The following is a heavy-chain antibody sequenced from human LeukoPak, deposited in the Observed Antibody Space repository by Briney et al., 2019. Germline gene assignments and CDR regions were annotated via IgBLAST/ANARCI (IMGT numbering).Heavy chain of an antibody. D-gene: IGHD5-18*01. CDR1: GFTFSDYY. V-gene: IGHV3-11*03. CDR2: ISGSGYT. Sequence: GGSLRLSCAASGFTFSDYYMSWIRQAPGKGLEWVSYISGSGYTTYADSVKGRFTISRDNAKNSLYVQMNSLRAEDTAVYYCASATGGYTYGLDYWGQGTLVTVSS. J-gene: IGHJ4*02. CDR3: ASATGGYTYGLDY.